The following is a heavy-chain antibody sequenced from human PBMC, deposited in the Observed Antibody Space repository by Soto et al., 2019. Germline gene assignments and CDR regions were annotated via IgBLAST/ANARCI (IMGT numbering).Heavy chain of an antibody. CDR3: AREGPADGLDI. CDR1: GFTFSSFE. Sequence: EGQLVESGGGWAQPGGSLSLSCAASGFTFSSFEMNWVRQAPGKGLECVAYISSGSSTKFYADSVKGRFTISRDNAKNSLLLQMHSLTAEDSAVYYCAREGPADGLDIWGQGTMVTVSS. V-gene: IGHV3-48*03. J-gene: IGHJ3*02. CDR2: ISSGSSTK.